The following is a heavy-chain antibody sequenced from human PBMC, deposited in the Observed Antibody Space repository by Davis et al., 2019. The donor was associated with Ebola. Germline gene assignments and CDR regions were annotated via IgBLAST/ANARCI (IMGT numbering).Heavy chain of an antibody. CDR2: IIPKFGVA. CDR1: GYTFTSYG. Sequence: SVKVSCMASGYTFTSYGISWVRQAPGQGLEWMGGIIPKFGVANYAQNFQGRVTITADKSTSTAYMELSSLRSEDTAVYYCARVREPHYYYYGMDVWGQGTTVTVSS. CDR3: ARVREPHYYYYGMDV. D-gene: IGHD1-14*01. V-gene: IGHV1-69*10. J-gene: IGHJ6*02.